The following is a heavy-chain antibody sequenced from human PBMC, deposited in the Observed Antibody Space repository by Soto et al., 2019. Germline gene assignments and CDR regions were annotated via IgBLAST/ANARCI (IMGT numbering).Heavy chain of an antibody. CDR2: ISAYNGNT. CDR3: ARTENWNDVGFWFDP. Sequence: GASVKVSCKASGYTFTSYGISWVRQAPGQGLEWMGWISAYNGNTNYAQKLQGRATMTTDTSTSTAYMELRSLRSDDTAVYYCARTENWNDVGFWFDPWGQGTLVTVSS. CDR1: GYTFTSYG. J-gene: IGHJ5*02. D-gene: IGHD1-1*01. V-gene: IGHV1-18*01.